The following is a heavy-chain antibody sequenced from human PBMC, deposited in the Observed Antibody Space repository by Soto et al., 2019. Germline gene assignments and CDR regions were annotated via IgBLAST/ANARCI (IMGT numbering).Heavy chain of an antibody. J-gene: IGHJ4*02. V-gene: IGHV1-8*01. CDR3: ARGVSAGVDY. Sequence: AGVKVSCKGTGYSFTRLDIKLVRQTDGQGLVWIRWIPPSTPTTGYAQQLQGSVTMTRDTSINTAYMELTTLTSDDTAFYYCARGVSAGVDYWGQGTLVTVSS. D-gene: IGHD1-26*01. CDR2: IPPSTPTT. CDR1: GYSFTRLD.